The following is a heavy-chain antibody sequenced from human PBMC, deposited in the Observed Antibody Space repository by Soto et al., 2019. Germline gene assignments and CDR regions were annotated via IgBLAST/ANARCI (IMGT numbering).Heavy chain of an antibody. J-gene: IGHJ6*02. CDR1: GYSLTELP. Sequence: ASVKVSCKVSGYSLTELPIHWVRQAPEKGLEWMGSFDPEDGQTINKQKFQDRVTMTGDTSSDTGYMELSNLRSEDTAIYYCATSLELPLGVDIWGQGTTVTVSS. CDR2: FDPEDGQT. CDR3: ATSLELPLGVDI. V-gene: IGHV1-24*01. D-gene: IGHD1-7*01.